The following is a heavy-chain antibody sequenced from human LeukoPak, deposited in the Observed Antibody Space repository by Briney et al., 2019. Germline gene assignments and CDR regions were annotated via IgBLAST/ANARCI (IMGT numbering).Heavy chain of an antibody. CDR2: ISGSGGST. D-gene: IGHD6-13*01. CDR1: GFTCSNCA. CDR3: AKGVAEAATIDY. J-gene: IGHJ4*02. Sequence: PPGGSLRLCCAASGFTCSNCAMSCVRPAPGKGLEWVLAISGSGGSTYYADSVKGRFTISRYNSRNTLNLQINSLRAEDTAVYYCAKGVAEAATIDYWGQGTLVTVSS. V-gene: IGHV3-23*01.